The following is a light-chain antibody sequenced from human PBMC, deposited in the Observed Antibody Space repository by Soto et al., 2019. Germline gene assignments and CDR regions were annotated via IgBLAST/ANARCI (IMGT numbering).Light chain of an antibody. CDR2: AAS. J-gene: IGKJ3*01. CDR3: QQRSNWPPA. V-gene: IGKV3-11*01. Sequence: EIVLTQSPATVSVSPGERATLSCRASQNVSSHLGWYQQKPGQAPRLLIYAASNRATDIPARFSGSGSGTDFTLTISSLEPEDFAVYYCQQRSNWPPAFGPGTKVDIK. CDR1: QNVSSH.